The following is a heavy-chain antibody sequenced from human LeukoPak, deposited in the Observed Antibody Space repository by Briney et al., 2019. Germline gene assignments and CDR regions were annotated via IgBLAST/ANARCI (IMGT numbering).Heavy chain of an antibody. V-gene: IGHV1-69*13. J-gene: IGHJ6*02. CDR1: GGTFSSYA. D-gene: IGHD2-2*01. Sequence: SVKVSCKASGGTFSSYAISWVRQAPGQGLEWMGGIIPIFGTANYAQKFQGRVTITADESTSTAYMELSSLRSEDTAVYYCASITGDYELRLYYYYYGMDVWGQGTTVTVSS. CDR3: ASITGDYELRLYYYYYGMDV. CDR2: IIPIFGTA.